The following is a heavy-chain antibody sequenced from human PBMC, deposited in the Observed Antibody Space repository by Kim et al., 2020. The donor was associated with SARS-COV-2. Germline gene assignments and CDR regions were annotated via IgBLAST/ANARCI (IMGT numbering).Heavy chain of an antibody. CDR2: IYYSGST. CDR3: ARGTRRIGITGTGVYFDL. D-gene: IGHD1-20*01. CDR1: GGSISSYY. Sequence: SETLSLTCTVSGGSISSYYWSWIRQPPGKGLEWIGYIYYSGSTNYNPSLKSRVTISVDTSKNQFSLKLSSVTAADTAVYYCARGTRRIGITGTGVYFDLWGRGTLVTVSS. J-gene: IGHJ2*01. V-gene: IGHV4-59*13.